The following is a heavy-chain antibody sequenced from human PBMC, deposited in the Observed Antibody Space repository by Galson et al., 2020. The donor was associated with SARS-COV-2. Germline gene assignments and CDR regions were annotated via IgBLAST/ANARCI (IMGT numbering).Heavy chain of an antibody. V-gene: IGHV3-15*01. J-gene: IGHJ4*02. CDR2: IKNKTDGGTT. CDR3: TTDLRDGRDY. D-gene: IGHD2-15*01. Sequence: TGGSLRLSCAASGFTFSNAWMSWVRQAPGKGLEWVGRIKNKTDGGTTDYAAPVKGRFTISRDDSKNTLYLQMNSLETEDTAVYYCTTDLRDGRDYWGQGTLVTVSS. CDR1: GFTFSNAW.